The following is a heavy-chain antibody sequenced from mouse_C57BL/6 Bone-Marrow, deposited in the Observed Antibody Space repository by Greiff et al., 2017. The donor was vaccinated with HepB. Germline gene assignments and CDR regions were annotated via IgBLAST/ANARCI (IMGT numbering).Heavy chain of an antibody. CDR2: ISNGGGST. Sequence: EVQVVESGGGLVQPGGSLKLSCAASGFTFSDYYMYWVRQTPEKRLEWVAYISNGGGSTYYPDTVKGRFTISRDNAKNTLYLQMSRLKSEDTAMYYCARMITTAYYYAMDYWGQGTSVTVSS. CDR1: GFTFSDYY. J-gene: IGHJ4*01. V-gene: IGHV5-12*01. CDR3: ARMITTAYYYAMDY. D-gene: IGHD2-4*01.